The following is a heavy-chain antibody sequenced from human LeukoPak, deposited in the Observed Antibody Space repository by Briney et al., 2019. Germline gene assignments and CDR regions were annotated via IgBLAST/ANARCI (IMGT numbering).Heavy chain of an antibody. J-gene: IGHJ4*02. CDR1: GGSNGSGDYY. Sequence: SQTLSLTCTVSGGSNGSGDYYWIWIRQPPGKGLEWIGYIYDSGSTYYNPSLKSRVTISVDTSKNQFYLKLSSVTASDTAVYYCARDRGVVVPFDSWGLGALVTVSS. CDR2: IYDSGST. D-gene: IGHD2-2*01. V-gene: IGHV4-30-4*08. CDR3: ARDRGVVVPFDS.